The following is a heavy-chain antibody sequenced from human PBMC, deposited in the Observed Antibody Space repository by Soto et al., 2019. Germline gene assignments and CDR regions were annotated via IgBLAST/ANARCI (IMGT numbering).Heavy chain of an antibody. CDR3: VRTRLVVAVATRVDF. CDR2: IDSDGSRI. CDR1: GFTFSNYW. D-gene: IGHD2-15*01. J-gene: IGHJ4*02. V-gene: IGHV3-74*01. Sequence: EVQLVESGGGLVQPGESMRLSCAASGFTFSNYWMHWVRQAPGKGLVWVSRIDSDGSRITYADFVKGRFTISRDNAKNTVYLLMNSLTAEDTAVYYCVRTRLVVAVATRVDFWGQGTLVTVSS.